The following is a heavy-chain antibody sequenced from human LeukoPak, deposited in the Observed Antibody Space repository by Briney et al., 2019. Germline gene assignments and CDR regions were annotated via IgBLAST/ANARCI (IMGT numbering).Heavy chain of an antibody. CDR3: ARLVATIGGGFYFDY. J-gene: IGHJ4*02. D-gene: IGHD5-12*01. Sequence: PGGSLRLSCAASGFTFSSYWMSWVRQAPGKGLEWVANIKQGGSEKYYVDSVKGRFTISRDNAKNSLYLQMNSLRAEDTAVYYCARLVATIGGGFYFDYWGQGTLVTVSS. CDR2: IKQGGSEK. V-gene: IGHV3-7*01. CDR1: GFTFSSYW.